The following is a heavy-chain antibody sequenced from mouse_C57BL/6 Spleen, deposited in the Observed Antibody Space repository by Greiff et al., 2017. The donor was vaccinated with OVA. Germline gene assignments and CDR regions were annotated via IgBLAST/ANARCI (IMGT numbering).Heavy chain of an antibody. CDR3: ARGYYYGPFDY. CDR2: INPNYGTT. V-gene: IGHV1-39*01. Sequence: VQLKESGPELVKPGASVKISCKASGYSFTDYNMNWVKQSNGKSLEWIGVINPNYGTTSYNQKFKGKATLNVDQSSSTAYMQLNSLTSEDSAVYYLARGYYYGPFDYWGQGTTLTVSS. J-gene: IGHJ2*01. CDR1: GYSFTDYN. D-gene: IGHD1-1*01.